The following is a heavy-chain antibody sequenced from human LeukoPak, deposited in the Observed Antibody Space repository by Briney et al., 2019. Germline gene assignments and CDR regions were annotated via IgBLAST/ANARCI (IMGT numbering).Heavy chain of an antibody. CDR2: INPNSGGT. Sequence: PGASVKVSCKASGYTFTGYYMHWVRQAPGQGLEWMGRINPNSGGTNYAQKFQGRVTMTRDTSISTAYMELSRLRSDDTAVYYCARVHCTNGVCYLFDYWGQGTLVTASS. J-gene: IGHJ4*02. V-gene: IGHV1-2*06. CDR3: ARVHCTNGVCYLFDY. CDR1: GYTFTGYY. D-gene: IGHD2-8*01.